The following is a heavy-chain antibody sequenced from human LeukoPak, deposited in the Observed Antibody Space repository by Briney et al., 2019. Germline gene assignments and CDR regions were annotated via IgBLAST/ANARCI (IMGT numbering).Heavy chain of an antibody. Sequence: ASVKVSCKASGYTFTSYDINWVRQATGQGLEWMGWMNPNSGNTGYAQKFQGRVTMTRNTSISTAYIELSSLRSEDTAVYYCARACSSGWYAGNWFDPWGQGTLVTVSS. CDR3: ARACSSGWYAGNWFDP. V-gene: IGHV1-8*01. CDR2: MNPNSGNT. D-gene: IGHD6-19*01. CDR1: GYTFTSYD. J-gene: IGHJ5*02.